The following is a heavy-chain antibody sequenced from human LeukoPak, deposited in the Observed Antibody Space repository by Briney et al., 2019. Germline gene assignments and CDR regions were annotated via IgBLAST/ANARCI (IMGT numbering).Heavy chain of an antibody. CDR3: ATDGLSTDDF. D-gene: IGHD2-2*01. CDR2: ISGNNDNP. CDR1: RYTSSILI. V-gene: IGHV1-18*01. Sequence: SVNPSSTGSRYTSSILIIDWVRRAPGQGLEWIAWISGNNDNPNYGQKFQGRFTVTTDSSTSPDYMELRNLRSDDTAVYYCATDGLSTDDFWGQGTMVTVSS. J-gene: IGHJ3*01.